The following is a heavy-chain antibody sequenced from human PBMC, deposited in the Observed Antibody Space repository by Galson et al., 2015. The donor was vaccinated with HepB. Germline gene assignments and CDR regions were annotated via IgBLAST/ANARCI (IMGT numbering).Heavy chain of an antibody. Sequence: SLSLSHVGSGPTLRRYSMAWVRQAPGEGLEWVSSISSGSRYLYYAGSVKGRFTISRDDAKNSLYLQMNSLRAEDTATYYCARDCSGWSRDFWGQGTLVTVSS. D-gene: IGHD6-19*01. CDR3: ARDCSGWSRDF. V-gene: IGHV3-21*01. CDR2: ISSGSRYL. J-gene: IGHJ4*02. CDR1: GPTLRRYS.